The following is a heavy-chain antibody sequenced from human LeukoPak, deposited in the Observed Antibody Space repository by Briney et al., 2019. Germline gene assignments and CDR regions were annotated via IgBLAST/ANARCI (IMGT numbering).Heavy chain of an antibody. CDR2: IYYTGST. D-gene: IGHD6-19*01. Sequence: SETLSLTCTVSGGSISSGTYYWSWIRQTPGMGLEWIGYIYYTGSTNYNPSLKSRVTISVDASKNQFSQKMSAMTAADTAVYYCARAQGYSSGWDFQHWGQGTLVTVSS. V-gene: IGHV4-61*01. J-gene: IGHJ1*01. CDR3: ARAQGYSSGWDFQH. CDR1: GGSISSGTYY.